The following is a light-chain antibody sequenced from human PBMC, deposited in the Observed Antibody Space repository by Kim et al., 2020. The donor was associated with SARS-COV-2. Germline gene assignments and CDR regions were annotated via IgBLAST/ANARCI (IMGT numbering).Light chain of an antibody. V-gene: IGLV3-21*04. CDR3: QVWDSSSDHWV. CDR2: YDS. J-gene: IGLJ3*02. CDR1: NTGSKS. Sequence: SYELTQPPSVPVAPGKTARITCGGNNTGSKSVHWYQQKPGQAPVLVIYYDSDRPSGIPERFSGSNSGNTATLTISRVEAGDEADYYCQVWDSSSDHWVFGGGTKLTVL.